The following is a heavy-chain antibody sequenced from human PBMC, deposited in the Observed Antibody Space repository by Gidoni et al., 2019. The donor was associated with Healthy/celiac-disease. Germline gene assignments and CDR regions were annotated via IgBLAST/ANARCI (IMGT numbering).Heavy chain of an antibody. J-gene: IGHJ6*02. D-gene: IGHD4-17*01. CDR1: GFTVSSNY. Sequence: EVQLVESGGGLIQPGGSLRLSCAASGFTVSSNYMSWVRQAPGKGLEWVSVIYSGGSTYYADSVKGRFTISRDNSKNTLYLQMNSLRAEDTAVYYCATVSLDYYYGMDVWGQGTTVTVSS. CDR3: ATVSLDYYYGMDV. CDR2: IYSGGST. V-gene: IGHV3-53*01.